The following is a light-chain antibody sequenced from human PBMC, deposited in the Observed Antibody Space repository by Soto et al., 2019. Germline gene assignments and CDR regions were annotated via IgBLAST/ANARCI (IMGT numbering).Light chain of an antibody. CDR3: CSYAGSYTYV. CDR1: SSDVGGYNY. J-gene: IGLJ1*01. V-gene: IGLV2-11*01. CDR2: DVS. Sequence: QSVLTQPRSVSGSPGQSVTISCPGTSSDVGGYNYVSWYQQHPGKAPKLMIYDVSKRPSGVPDRSSGSKSGNTASLTISGLQAEDEADYYCCSYAGSYTYVFGTGTKVTVL.